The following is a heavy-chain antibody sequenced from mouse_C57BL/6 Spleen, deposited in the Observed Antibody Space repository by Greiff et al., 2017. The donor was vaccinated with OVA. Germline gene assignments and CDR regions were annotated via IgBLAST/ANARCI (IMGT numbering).Heavy chain of an antibody. J-gene: IGHJ4*01. CDR2: IDPENGDT. CDR3: TPRYYAMDY. CDR1: GFNIKDDY. Sequence: EVKLMESGAELVRPGASVKLSCTASGFNIKDDYMHWVKQRPEQGLEWIGWIDPENGDTEYASKFQGKATITADTSSNTAYLQLSSLTSEDTAVYYCTPRYYAMDYWGQGTSVTVSS. V-gene: IGHV14-4*01.